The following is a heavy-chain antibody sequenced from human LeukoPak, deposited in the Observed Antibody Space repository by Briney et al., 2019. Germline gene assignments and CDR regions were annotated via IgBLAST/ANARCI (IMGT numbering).Heavy chain of an antibody. CDR2: ISSNAGST. V-gene: IGHV3-64*01. D-gene: IGHD5-12*01. CDR1: GFTFSSYA. Sequence: GGSLRLSCAASGFTFSSYAVHWVGQAREKGVEYGSAISSNAGSTYYANSVKGRFTISRDNSKNTLYLQMGSLRAEDMAVYYCARGWLALDYWGQGTLVTVSS. CDR3: ARGWLALDY. J-gene: IGHJ4*02.